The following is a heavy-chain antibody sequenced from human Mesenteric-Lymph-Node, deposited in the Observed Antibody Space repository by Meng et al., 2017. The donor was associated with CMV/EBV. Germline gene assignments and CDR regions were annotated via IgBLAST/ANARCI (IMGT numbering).Heavy chain of an antibody. CDR2: IYFTGST. J-gene: IGHJ4*02. CDR1: GGSISSSNHY. Sequence: SETLSLTCTVSGGSISSSNHYWAWIRQPPGRGLEWLGTIYFTGSTYYNPSLKSRVTISVDTSKNQFSLKLSSVTAADTAVYYCARAESYYFDYWGQGTLVTVSS. CDR3: ARAESYYFDY. V-gene: IGHV4-39*07.